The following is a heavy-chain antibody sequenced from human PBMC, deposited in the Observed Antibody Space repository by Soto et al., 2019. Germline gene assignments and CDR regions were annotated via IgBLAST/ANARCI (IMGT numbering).Heavy chain of an antibody. CDR3: ARGVGFGYYYYHMDL. Sequence: QVQLQESGPGLVKPSETLSLTCTVSGDSVTSVSDYWSWIRQPPGKGLEWIGYIYYSGSADYNPSLGSRVTISIDTSKNQFSLKLTSVTAAYTAVYYCARGVGFGYYYYHMDLWGQGTTVTVSS. CDR1: GDSVTSVSDY. V-gene: IGHV4-61*01. CDR2: IYYSGSA. D-gene: IGHD3-10*01. J-gene: IGHJ6*02.